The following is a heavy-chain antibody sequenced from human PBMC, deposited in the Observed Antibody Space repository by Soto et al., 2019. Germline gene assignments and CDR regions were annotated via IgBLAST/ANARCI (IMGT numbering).Heavy chain of an antibody. CDR2: IYYSGST. CDR1: GGSISSYY. V-gene: IGHV4-59*01. CDR3: ARELGYSSALYFDY. Sequence: SETLSLPCTVSGGSISSYYWSWIRQPPGKGLEWIGYIYYSGSTNYNPSLKSRVTISVDTSKNQFSLKLSSVTAADTAVYYCARELGYSSALYFDYWGQGTLVTVSS. J-gene: IGHJ4*02. D-gene: IGHD6-19*01.